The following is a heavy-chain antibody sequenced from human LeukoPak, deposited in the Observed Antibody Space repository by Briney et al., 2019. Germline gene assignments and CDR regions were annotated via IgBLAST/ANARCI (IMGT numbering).Heavy chain of an antibody. CDR3: ASDSSGYYFDY. V-gene: IGHV1-69*05. CDR2: IIPIFGTA. D-gene: IGHD3-22*01. J-gene: IGHJ4*02. CDR1: GGTFSSYA. Sequence: SVKVSCKASGGTFSSYAISWVRQAPGQGLEWMGGIIPIFGTANYAQKFQGRVTITTDESTSTAYMGLSSLRSEDTAVYYCASDSSGYYFDYWGQGTLVTVSS.